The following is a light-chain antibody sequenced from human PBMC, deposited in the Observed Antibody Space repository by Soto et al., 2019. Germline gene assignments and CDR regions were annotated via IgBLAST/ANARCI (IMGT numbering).Light chain of an antibody. CDR3: FSYTISYTWV. CDR1: RGDVGGDNF. CDR2: AVS. V-gene: IGLV2-14*03. Sequence: QSVLTPPASVSGSPGQSITISCTGTRGDVGGDNFVSWCQQNPVRAPKLMIYAVSNRPSGVSNRFSASKFGNTASLTISGLQADDEADYYCFSYTISYTWVFCGGTKLT. J-gene: IGLJ3*02.